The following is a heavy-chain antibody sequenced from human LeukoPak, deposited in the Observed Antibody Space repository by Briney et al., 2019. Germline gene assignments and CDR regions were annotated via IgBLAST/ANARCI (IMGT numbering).Heavy chain of an antibody. CDR1: TGSFTGYY. D-gene: IGHD2-15*01. CDR3: ARRRSRFCSGGTCYHDAFDV. Sequence: SETLSLTCAVSTGSFTGYYWTWIRQPPGKGLEWIGEINHSGSTNYNPSLKSRVTISVDTSKNQFSLNLSSVTAADTAVYYCARRRSRFCSGGTCYHDAFDVWGQGTVLTVSS. J-gene: IGHJ3*01. CDR2: INHSGST. V-gene: IGHV4-34*01.